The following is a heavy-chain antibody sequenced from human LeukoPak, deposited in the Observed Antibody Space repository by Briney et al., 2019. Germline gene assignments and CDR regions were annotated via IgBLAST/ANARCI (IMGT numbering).Heavy chain of an antibody. D-gene: IGHD1-26*01. CDR1: GFTFSSYS. CDR2: ISSSSSYI. CDR3: ARDRGWELLYFDY. V-gene: IGHV3-21*01. J-gene: IGHJ4*02. Sequence: PGGPLRLSCAASGFTFSSYSMNWVRQAPGKGLEWVSSISSSSSYIYYADSVKGRFTISRDNAKNSLYLQMNSLRAEDTAVYYCARDRGWELLYFDYWGQGTLVTVSS.